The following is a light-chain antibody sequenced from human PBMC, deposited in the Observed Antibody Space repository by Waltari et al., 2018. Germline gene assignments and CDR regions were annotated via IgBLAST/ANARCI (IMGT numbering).Light chain of an antibody. CDR3: QHYSGFSSRT. CDR1: QSISDY. J-gene: IGKJ1*01. V-gene: IGKV1-5*01. CDR2: DAS. Sequence: DIQMTQSPSTLSPSVGDTVTIPCRASQSISDYLAWYQQNQGKAPKLLIYDASTLKNGVPSRFSGSVSGTEFTLTISSLQPDDFATYYCQHYSGFSSRTFGQGTKVDIK.